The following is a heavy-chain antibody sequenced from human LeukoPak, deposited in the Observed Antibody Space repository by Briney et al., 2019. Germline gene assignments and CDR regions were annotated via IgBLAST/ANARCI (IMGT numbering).Heavy chain of an antibody. J-gene: IGHJ4*02. V-gene: IGHV3-21*01. D-gene: IGHD3-3*01. CDR2: ISSSSSYI. CDR3: ARDQYFWSGYSTPAGDY. Sequence: GGSLRLSCAASGFTFSSYSMNWVRQAPGKGLEWVSSISSSSSYIYYADSVKGRFTISRDNAKNSLYLQMNSLRAKDTAVYYCARDQYFWSGYSTPAGDYWGQGTLVTVSS. CDR1: GFTFSSYS.